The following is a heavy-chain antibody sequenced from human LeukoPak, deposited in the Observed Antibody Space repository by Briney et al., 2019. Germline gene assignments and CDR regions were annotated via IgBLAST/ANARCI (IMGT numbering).Heavy chain of an antibody. V-gene: IGHV4-59*01. J-gene: IGHJ4*02. CDR3: ARGDTAMVFDY. CDR1: GGSISSYY. Sequence: SETLSLTCTVSGGSISSYYWSWIRQPPGKGLEWIGYIYYSGSANYNPSLKSRATISVDTSKNQFSLKLSSVTAADTAVYYCARGDTAMVFDYWGQGTLVTVSS. D-gene: IGHD5-18*01. CDR2: IYYSGSA.